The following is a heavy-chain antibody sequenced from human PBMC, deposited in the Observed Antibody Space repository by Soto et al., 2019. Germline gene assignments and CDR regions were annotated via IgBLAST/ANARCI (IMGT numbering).Heavy chain of an antibody. Sequence: SETLSLTCTVSGGSISSSSYYWGWIRQPPGKGLEWIGSIYYSGSTYYNPSLKSRVTISVDTSKNQFSLKLSSVTAADTAVYYCARRGSGWSKALDYWGQGTLVTVSS. CDR2: IYYSGST. V-gene: IGHV4-39*01. J-gene: IGHJ4*02. CDR1: GGSISSSSYY. CDR3: ARRGSGWSKALDY. D-gene: IGHD6-19*01.